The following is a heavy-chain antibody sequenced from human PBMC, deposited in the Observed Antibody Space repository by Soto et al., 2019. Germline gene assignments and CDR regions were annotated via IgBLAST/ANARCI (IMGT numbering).Heavy chain of an antibody. CDR3: ARDPSTLYFDY. V-gene: IGHV4-30-4*01. CDR2: IYYSGST. CDR1: GGSISSGDYY. J-gene: IGHJ4*02. Sequence: SETLSLTCTVSGGSISSGDYYLSWIRQPPGKGLEWIGYIYYSGSTYYNPSLKSRVTISVDTSKNQFSLKLSSVTAADTAVYYCARDPSTLYFDYWGQGTLVTVSS.